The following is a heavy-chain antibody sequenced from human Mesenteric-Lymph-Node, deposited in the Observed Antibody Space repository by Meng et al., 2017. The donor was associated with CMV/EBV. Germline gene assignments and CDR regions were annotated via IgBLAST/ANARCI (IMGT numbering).Heavy chain of an antibody. Sequence: GGSLRLSCAASEFTFSSYWMSWVRQAPGKGLEWVANIKQDGSEKYYVDSVKGRFTISRDNAKNSLYLQMNSLRAEDTAVYYCARRGGYYDSSGYYSFFDYWGQGTLVTVSS. D-gene: IGHD3-22*01. CDR1: EFTFSSYW. CDR2: IKQDGSEK. CDR3: ARRGGYYDSSGYYSFFDY. V-gene: IGHV3-7*01. J-gene: IGHJ4*02.